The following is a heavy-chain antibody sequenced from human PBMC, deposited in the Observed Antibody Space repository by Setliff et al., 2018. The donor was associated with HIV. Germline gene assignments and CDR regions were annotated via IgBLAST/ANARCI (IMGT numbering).Heavy chain of an antibody. CDR1: GIIFSSYA. J-gene: IGHJ4*02. CDR2: ISSSGSTI. CDR3: AKDRPHMASALNY. D-gene: IGHD2-21*01. Sequence: GGSLRLSCEVSGIIFSSYAMSWVRQAPGKGLEWVSYISSSGSTIYYADSVKGRFTIPRDNAKNSLYLQMNSLRAEDTAIYYCAKDRPHMASALNYWGQGTLVTVSS. V-gene: IGHV3-48*03.